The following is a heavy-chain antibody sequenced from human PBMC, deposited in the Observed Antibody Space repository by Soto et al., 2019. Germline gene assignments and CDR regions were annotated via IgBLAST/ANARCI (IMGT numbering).Heavy chain of an antibody. CDR3: ARDLPNSSSWYYFDY. V-gene: IGHV1-3*01. Sequence: GASVKVSCKASGYTFTSYAMHWVRQAPGQRLEWMGWINAGNGNTKYSQKFQGRVTITRDTSASTAYMELSSLRSEDTAVYYCARDLPNSSSWYYFDYWGQGTLVTVSS. D-gene: IGHD6-13*01. CDR1: GYTFTSYA. CDR2: INAGNGNT. J-gene: IGHJ4*02.